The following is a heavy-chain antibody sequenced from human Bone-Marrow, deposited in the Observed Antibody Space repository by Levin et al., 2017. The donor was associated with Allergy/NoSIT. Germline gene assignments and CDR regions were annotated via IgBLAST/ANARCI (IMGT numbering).Heavy chain of an antibody. CDR3: ASVPYYYYGMDV. Sequence: ASETLSLTCAVSGAYIGNSSYCRVWIRQPPGKGLEWIGSIHYSGTLEYAPSFKSRVTISVDMSKSQFSLNLKSVTAADTAVYYCASVPYYYYGMDVWGQGTTVTVSS. J-gene: IGHJ6*02. CDR2: IHYSGTL. V-gene: IGHV4-39*01. CDR1: GAYIGNSSYC.